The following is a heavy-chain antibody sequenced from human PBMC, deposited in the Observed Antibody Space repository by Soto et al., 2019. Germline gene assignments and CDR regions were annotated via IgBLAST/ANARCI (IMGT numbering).Heavy chain of an antibody. J-gene: IGHJ6*02. D-gene: IGHD4-17*01. CDR2: IYYSGST. Sequence: ESLSLACTVSGRSISSYYWSWIRQPPGKGLEWIGYIYYSGSTNYNPSLKSRVTISVDTSKNQFSLKLSSVTAADTAVYYCARTTYGDVAYYYYGMDVWGQGTTVTVSS. CDR3: ARTTYGDVAYYYYGMDV. CDR1: GRSISSYY. V-gene: IGHV4-59*01.